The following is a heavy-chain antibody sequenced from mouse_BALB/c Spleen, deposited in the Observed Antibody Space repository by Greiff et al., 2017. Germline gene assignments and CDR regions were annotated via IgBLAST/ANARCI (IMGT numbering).Heavy chain of an antibody. J-gene: IGHJ4*01. CDR1: GYAFSSSW. D-gene: IGHD2-1*01. V-gene: IGHV1-82*01. CDR2: IYPGDGDT. CDR3: ATYGNFLMDY. Sequence: QVQLKESGPELVKPGASVKISCKASGYAFSSSWMNWVKQRPGQGLEWIGRIYPGDGDTNYNGKFKGKATLTADKSSSTAYMQLSSLTSVDSAVYFCATYGNFLMDYWGQGTSVTVSS.